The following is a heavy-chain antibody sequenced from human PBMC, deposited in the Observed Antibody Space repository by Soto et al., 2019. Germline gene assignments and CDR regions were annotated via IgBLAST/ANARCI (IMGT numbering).Heavy chain of an antibody. CDR3: ARVPLRTNWFDP. J-gene: IGHJ5*02. Sequence: QVQLVQSGAEVKKPGASEKVSCKASGYTFTRNDINWVRQATGQGLEWMGWMDPNSGNTGYAQKFQGRVTMTRNTSISTAYMELSSLRSEDTAVYYCARVPLRTNWFDPWGQGTLVTVSS. CDR1: GYTFTRND. D-gene: IGHD1-7*01. V-gene: IGHV1-8*01. CDR2: MDPNSGNT.